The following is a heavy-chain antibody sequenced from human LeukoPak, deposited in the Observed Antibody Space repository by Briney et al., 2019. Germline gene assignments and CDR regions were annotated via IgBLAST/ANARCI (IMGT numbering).Heavy chain of an antibody. CDR3: AREDDSGYAF. J-gene: IGHJ4*02. D-gene: IGHD5-12*01. CDR2: ISSSGSTI. Sequence: GGSLRLFCAASGFTFSSYEMNWVRQAPGKGLEWVSYISSSGSTIYYADSVKGRFTISRDNAKNSLYLQMNSLRAEDTAVYYCAREDDSGYAFWGQGTLVTVSS. V-gene: IGHV3-48*03. CDR1: GFTFSSYE.